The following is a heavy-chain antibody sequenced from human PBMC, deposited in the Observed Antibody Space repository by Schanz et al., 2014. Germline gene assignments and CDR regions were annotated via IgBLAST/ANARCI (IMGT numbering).Heavy chain of an antibody. CDR2: ITTGGNT. CDR3: SKDKQGSRSDDS. J-gene: IGHJ5*01. Sequence: EMQLLESGGGLVQPGGSLRLSCIGSGFTFRSYALGWVRQAPGKGLEWVSSITTGGNTYYRDSVKGRFIVSRDNSKNTLYLEMNRLRVDDTAVYYCSKDKQGSRSDDSWGQGTLVTVSS. V-gene: IGHV3-23*01. CDR1: GFTFRSYA. D-gene: IGHD2-15*01.